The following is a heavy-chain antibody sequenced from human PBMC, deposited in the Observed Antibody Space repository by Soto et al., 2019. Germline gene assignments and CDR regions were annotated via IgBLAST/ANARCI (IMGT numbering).Heavy chain of an antibody. J-gene: IGHJ4*02. V-gene: IGHV3-11*06. CDR3: ARGVTDPPFDY. Sequence: GGSLRLSCAASGFTFSDYYMTWIRQAPGKGLEWVSYISSSSSHTNYADSVKGRFTISRDNAKNSLYLETHSLRAEDTAVYYCARGVTDPPFDYWGQGTPVTVSS. D-gene: IGHD2-21*02. CDR1: GFTFSDYY. CDR2: ISSSSSHT.